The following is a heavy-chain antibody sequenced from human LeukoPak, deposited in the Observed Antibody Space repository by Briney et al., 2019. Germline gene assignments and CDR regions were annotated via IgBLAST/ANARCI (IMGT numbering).Heavy chain of an antibody. CDR3: ARDSRYSSWFDY. Sequence: LETLSLTCAVSGGSISSSNWWSWVRQPPGKGLEWIGEIYHSGSTNYNPSLKSRVTISVDKSKNQFSLKLSSVTAADTAVYYCARDSRYSSWFDYWGQGTLVTVSS. J-gene: IGHJ4*02. CDR1: GGSISSSNW. CDR2: IYHSGST. D-gene: IGHD6-13*01. V-gene: IGHV4-4*02.